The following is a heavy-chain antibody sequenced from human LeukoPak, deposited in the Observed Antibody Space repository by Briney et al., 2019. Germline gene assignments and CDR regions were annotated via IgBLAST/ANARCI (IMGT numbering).Heavy chain of an antibody. J-gene: IGHJ5*02. V-gene: IGHV1-18*01. CDR3: AREVVVVPAAIRAGGGFDP. CDR2: ISAYNGNT. Sequence: ASVKVSCKASGYTFTSYGISWVRQAPGQGLEWMGWISAYNGNTNYAQKLQGRVTMTTDTSTSTAYMELRSLRSDDTAVYYCAREVVVVPAAIRAGGGFDPWGQGTLVTVSS. CDR1: GYTFTSYG. D-gene: IGHD2-2*02.